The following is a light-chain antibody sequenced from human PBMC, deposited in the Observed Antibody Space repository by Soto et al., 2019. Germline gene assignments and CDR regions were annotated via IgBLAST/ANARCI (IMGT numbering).Light chain of an antibody. J-gene: IGLJ1*01. CDR2: EVR. CDR3: SSYRSSTTFV. Sequence: QSALTQPASVSGSPGQSITISCTGTSSDVGAYNYVPWYQQYPGKAPKVIIFEVRKRPSGVSNRFSGSKSGDTASLTISGPQAEDEADYYCSSYRSSTTFVFGTGTKVTVL. V-gene: IGLV2-14*01. CDR1: SSDVGAYNY.